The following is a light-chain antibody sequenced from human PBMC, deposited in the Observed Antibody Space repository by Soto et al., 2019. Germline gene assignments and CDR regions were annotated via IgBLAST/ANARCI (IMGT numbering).Light chain of an antibody. J-gene: IGKJ1*01. Sequence: TQSPGTLSLSPGERATLSCRASQSVSSSYLAWYQQKPGKVPELLIFAASTLRSGVPSRFSGSGSGTDFTLTISSLQPEDVATYYCQMYNIDPRTFGQGTKVEI. CDR3: QMYNIDPRT. CDR1: QSVSSSY. CDR2: AAS. V-gene: IGKV1-27*01.